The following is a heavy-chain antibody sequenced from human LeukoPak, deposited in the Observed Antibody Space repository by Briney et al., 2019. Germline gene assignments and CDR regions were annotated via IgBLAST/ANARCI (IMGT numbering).Heavy chain of an antibody. CDR3: ARDHHYGSSGYYDVGY. CDR2: ISSSSSTI. V-gene: IGHV3-48*01. J-gene: IGHJ4*02. Sequence: PGGSLRHSCAASGFTFCSYSMNWVRQAPGKGLEWVSYISSSSSTIDYADSVKGRFTISRDNAKNSLYLQMNSLRAEDTAVYYCARDHHYGSSGYYDVGYWGQGTLVTVSS. D-gene: IGHD3-22*01. CDR1: GFTFCSYS.